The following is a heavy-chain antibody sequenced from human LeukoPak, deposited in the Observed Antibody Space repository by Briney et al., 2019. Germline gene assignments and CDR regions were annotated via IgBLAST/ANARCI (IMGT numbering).Heavy chain of an antibody. Sequence: ASVKVSCKASGYTFSSYGISWVRQDPGQGLEGIGLNRAYNGNTKYAQKLQGRVTMTTDTSTSTAYMELRSLRSDDTAVYYCARDPGYCTNGVCYTDYYYYYGMDVWGQGTTVTVSS. V-gene: IGHV1-18*01. J-gene: IGHJ6*02. CDR1: GYTFSSYG. D-gene: IGHD2-8*01. CDR3: ARDPGYCTNGVCYTDYYYYYGMDV. CDR2: NRAYNGNT.